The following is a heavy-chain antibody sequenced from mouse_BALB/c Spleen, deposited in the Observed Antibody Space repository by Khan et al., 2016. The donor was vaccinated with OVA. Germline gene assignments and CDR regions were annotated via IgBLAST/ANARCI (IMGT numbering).Heavy chain of an antibody. J-gene: IGHJ3*01. CDR3: ARGYFGTYEFVF. Sequence: QVQLQQSGAELVKPGASVKLSCKTSGYIFTSYWIQWVKQRPGQGLGWIGQIFPGTGTTYYNENFKGKATLTVDTSSSTAYMHLSSLTSEDSAVYCCARGYFGTYEFVFWGQGTLVTVSP. CDR1: GYIFTSYW. V-gene: IGHV1S132*01. D-gene: IGHD1-1*02. CDR2: IFPGTGTT.